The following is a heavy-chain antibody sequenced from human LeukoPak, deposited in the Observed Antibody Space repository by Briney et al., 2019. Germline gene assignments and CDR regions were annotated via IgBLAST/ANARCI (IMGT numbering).Heavy chain of an antibody. J-gene: IGHJ6*03. D-gene: IGHD5-18*01. V-gene: IGHV3-23*01. CDR2: ISGSGGST. CDR1: GFTFSSYA. CDR3: AKAGDSYGLRILLLYRDV. Sequence: GGSLRLSCAASGFTFSSYAMSWVRQAPGKGLEWVSAISGSGGSTYYADSVKGRFTISRDNSKNTLYLQMNSLRAEDTAVYYCAKAGDSYGLRILLLYRDVWGKGTTVTVSS.